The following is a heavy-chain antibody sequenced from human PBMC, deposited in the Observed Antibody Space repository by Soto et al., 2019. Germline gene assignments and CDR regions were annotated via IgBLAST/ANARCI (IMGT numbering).Heavy chain of an antibody. Sequence: EVQLLESGGGLVQPGGSLRLSCVASGFTFKNYDMRWVRQAPGKGLEWVSGISGSGAITYYADSVRGRFTISRDNSKNTLYLQLNSRGAEATAIYYCAKDRQFRSYYESAGHYNNWGQGTLVTVSS. CDR3: AKDRQFRSYYESAGHYNN. J-gene: IGHJ4*02. D-gene: IGHD3-9*01. CDR2: ISGSGAIT. CDR1: GFTFKNYD. V-gene: IGHV3-23*01.